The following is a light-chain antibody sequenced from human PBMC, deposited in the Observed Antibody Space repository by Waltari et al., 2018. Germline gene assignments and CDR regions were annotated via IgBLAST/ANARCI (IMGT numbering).Light chain of an antibody. CDR2: DAS. V-gene: IGKV3-15*01. CDR3: QQYNNWPLYT. Sequence: EAMMTQSPATLSVSPGDRATLSCRASQSVSNNVAWFQQKPGQAPSLLIHDASTRATGVTARFSGSGSGTEFTLTISSLQTEDFAVYYCQQYNNWPLYTFGQGTKLEIK. CDR1: QSVSNN. J-gene: IGKJ2*01.